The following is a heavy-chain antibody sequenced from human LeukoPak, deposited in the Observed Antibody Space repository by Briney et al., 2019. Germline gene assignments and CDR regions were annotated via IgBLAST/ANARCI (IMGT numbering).Heavy chain of an antibody. CDR3: ARLYCSITSCYASDY. CDR2: ISSDSNHI. J-gene: IGHJ4*02. V-gene: IGHV3-21*01. Sequence: GGSLRLSCAVSGFTFSDYSMNWVRQAPGKGLEWVSSISSDSNHIYYADSVKGRFTISRDNAKNSLYLQMNSLRAEDTAVYYCARLYCSITSCYASDYWGQGTLVTVSS. CDR1: GFTFSDYS. D-gene: IGHD2-2*01.